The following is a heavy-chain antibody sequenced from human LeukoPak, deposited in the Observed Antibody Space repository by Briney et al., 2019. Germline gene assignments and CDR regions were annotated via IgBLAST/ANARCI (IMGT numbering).Heavy chain of an antibody. V-gene: IGHV3-74*01. CDR1: GFTFGSYL. CDR2: ISSDGSDT. D-gene: IGHD1-26*01. Sequence: PGGSLRLSCTASGFTFGSYLMHWVRQAPGKRLVWVSRISSDGSDTTYADSVKGRFTISRDSAKNTLYLQMNSLRVEDTAVYYCARKQVGADFDYWGQGILVTVSS. J-gene: IGHJ4*02. CDR3: ARKQVGADFDY.